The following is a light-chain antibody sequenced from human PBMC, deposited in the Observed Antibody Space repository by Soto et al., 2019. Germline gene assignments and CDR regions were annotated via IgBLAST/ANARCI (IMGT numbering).Light chain of an antibody. CDR1: QTVSSDY. CDR2: GTS. Sequence: EIVLAQSPGTLSLSPGERATLSCRASQTVSSDYLAWYQHKPGQSPRLLIYGTSNRATGIPDRFSGSGSGTAFTITISRLEPEDFAVYDCQRYGSSPPYTFGQGTKLESK. CDR3: QRYGSSPPYT. V-gene: IGKV3-20*01. J-gene: IGKJ2*01.